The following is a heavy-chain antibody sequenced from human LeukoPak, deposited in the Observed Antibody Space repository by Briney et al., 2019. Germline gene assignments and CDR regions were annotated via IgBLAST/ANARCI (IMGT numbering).Heavy chain of an antibody. J-gene: IGHJ4*02. V-gene: IGHV3-23*01. CDR3: AKGSVAGDYPDY. CDR1: GFTFSSYS. Sequence: GGSLRLSCAASGFTFSSYSMNWVRQAPGKGLEWVSAISGSGGSTYYADSVKGRFTISRDNSKNTLYLQMNSLRAEDTAVYYCAKGSVAGDYPDYWGQGTLVTVSS. D-gene: IGHD4-17*01. CDR2: ISGSGGST.